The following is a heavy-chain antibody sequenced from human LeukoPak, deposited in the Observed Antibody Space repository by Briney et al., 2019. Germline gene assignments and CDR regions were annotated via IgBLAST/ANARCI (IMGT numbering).Heavy chain of an antibody. V-gene: IGHV3-23*01. CDR1: DFSFITYA. J-gene: IGHJ4*02. D-gene: IGHD2-15*01. CDR3: AKAPVTTCRGAFCYPFDY. Sequence: GGSLRLSCAASDFSFITYAMSWVRQAPGKGLEWVSTITGRGDATYYADSVKGRFTISRDNSKNTLYLQMNSLRADDTAVYYCAKAPVTTCRGAFCYPFDYWGLGTLVTVSS. CDR2: ITGRGDAT.